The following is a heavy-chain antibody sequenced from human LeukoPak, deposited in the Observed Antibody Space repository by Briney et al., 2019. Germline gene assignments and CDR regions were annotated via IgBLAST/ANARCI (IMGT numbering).Heavy chain of an antibody. CDR1: GGSFSGYY. CDR2: INHSGST. CDR3: ARATGIAAAGTFDYFDY. J-gene: IGHJ4*02. Sequence: SETLSLTCAVYGGSFSGYYWSWIRQPPGKGLEWIGEINHSGSTNYNPSLESRVTISVDTSKNQFSLKLSSVTAADTAVYYCARATGIAAAGTFDYFDYWGQGTLVTVSS. D-gene: IGHD6-13*01. V-gene: IGHV4-34*01.